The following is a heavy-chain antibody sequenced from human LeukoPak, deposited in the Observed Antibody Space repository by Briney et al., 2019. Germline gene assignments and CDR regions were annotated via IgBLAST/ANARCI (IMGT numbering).Heavy chain of an antibody. CDR1: GFTFSSYA. CDR2: ISGSGGST. Sequence: GGSLRLSCAASGFTFSSYAMSWVRQAPGKGLEWVSAISGSGGSTYYADSVKGRFTISRDSSKNTLYLQMNSLRAEDTAVYYCAKEGDSSSWSHKFDYWGQGTLVTVSS. D-gene: IGHD6-13*01. CDR3: AKEGDSSSWSHKFDY. V-gene: IGHV3-23*01. J-gene: IGHJ4*02.